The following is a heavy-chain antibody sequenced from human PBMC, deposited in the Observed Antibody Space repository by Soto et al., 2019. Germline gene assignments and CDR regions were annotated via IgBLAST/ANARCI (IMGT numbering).Heavy chain of an antibody. Sequence: QVQLQQWGAGLLKPSETLSLTCAVYGGSFSGYYWSWIRQPPGKGLGWIGEINHSGSTNYNPSLKSRVTISVDTSKNQFSLKLSSVTAADTAVYYCARRLYNWNYGGWFDPWGQGTLVTVSS. CDR1: GGSFSGYY. V-gene: IGHV4-34*01. J-gene: IGHJ5*02. CDR2: INHSGST. D-gene: IGHD1-7*01. CDR3: ARRLYNWNYGGWFDP.